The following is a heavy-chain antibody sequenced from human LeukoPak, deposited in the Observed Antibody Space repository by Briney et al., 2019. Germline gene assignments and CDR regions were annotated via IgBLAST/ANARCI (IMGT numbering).Heavy chain of an antibody. Sequence: PSETLSLTXTVSGYSIGSGYYWGWIREPPGKGLERIGSIYHSGSTYYNPSLKSRVTISVDTSKNQFSLKLSSVTAADTAVYYCARASETYYYDSSGYYAFDYWGQGTLVTVSS. CDR2: IYHSGST. CDR1: GYSIGSGYY. J-gene: IGHJ4*02. D-gene: IGHD3-22*01. CDR3: ARASETYYYDSSGYYAFDY. V-gene: IGHV4-38-2*02.